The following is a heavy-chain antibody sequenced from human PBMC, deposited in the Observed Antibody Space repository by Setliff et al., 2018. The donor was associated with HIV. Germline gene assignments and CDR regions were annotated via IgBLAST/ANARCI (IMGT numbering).Heavy chain of an antibody. CDR2: IFRGVTT. J-gene: IGHJ6*03. Sequence: SETLSLTCAVSGYPLIEAYYWLWIRQSPTKGLEYIGIIFRGVTTSYNPSLRSRVALSMDTSKNQFSLRLSSVTAADTAIYYCARADSRRGAGYQYMDAWGKGTTVTVSS. CDR3: ARADSRRGAGYQYMDA. D-gene: IGHD4-4*01. V-gene: IGHV4-38-2*01. CDR1: GYPLIEAYY.